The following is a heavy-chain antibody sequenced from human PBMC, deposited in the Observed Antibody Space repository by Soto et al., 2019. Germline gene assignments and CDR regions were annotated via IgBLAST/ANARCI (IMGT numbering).Heavy chain of an antibody. CDR2: IIPMYGPA. CDR3: AVGGGLNFRPRYYFEF. D-gene: IGHD3-16*01. CDR1: GGTFISYA. J-gene: IGHJ4*01. Sequence: SVKVSCKASGGTFISYAISWVRQAPGQGLERMGGIIPMYGPADYVQKFSGRVTITADQSTTTVYMELRGLTSEDTAVYYCAVGGGLNFRPRYYFEFWGQGTLVTV. V-gene: IGHV1-69*13.